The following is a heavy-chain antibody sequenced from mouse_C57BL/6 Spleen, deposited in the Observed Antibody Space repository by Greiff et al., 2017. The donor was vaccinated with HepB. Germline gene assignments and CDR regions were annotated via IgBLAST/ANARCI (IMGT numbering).Heavy chain of an antibody. D-gene: IGHD1-1*01. V-gene: IGHV1-15*01. Sequence: QVQLQQSGAELVRPGASVTLSCKASGYTFTDYEMHWVKQTPVHGLEWIGAIDPETGGTAYNQKFKGKAILTADKSSSTAYMELRSLTSEDSAVYYCTRRGGIYYYGPGAIDYWGQGTSVTVSS. CDR1: GYTFTDYE. CDR3: TRRGGIYYYGPGAIDY. J-gene: IGHJ4*01. CDR2: IDPETGGT.